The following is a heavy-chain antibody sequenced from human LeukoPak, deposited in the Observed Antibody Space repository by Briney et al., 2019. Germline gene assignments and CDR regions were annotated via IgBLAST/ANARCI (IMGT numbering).Heavy chain of an antibody. Sequence: SESLSLTRGFYVESFSGYYWSWIPPPPGKGLEWIDDITHSGSTNYTPSLQSRVTISVATSKNQFSLTLSSVIAAETAVYYCARGVWFGELPYYYYVMDVRGQGTTVTVSS. CDR1: VESFSGYY. CDR3: ARGVWFGELPYYYYVMDV. J-gene: IGHJ6*02. V-gene: IGHV4-34*01. D-gene: IGHD3-10*01. CDR2: ITHSGST.